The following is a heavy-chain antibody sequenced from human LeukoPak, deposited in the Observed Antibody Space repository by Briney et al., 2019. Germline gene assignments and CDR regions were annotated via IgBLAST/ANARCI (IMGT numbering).Heavy chain of an antibody. CDR1: GGSISSHY. J-gene: IGHJ4*02. V-gene: IGHV4-59*11. D-gene: IGHD6-13*01. Sequence: PSETLSLTCTVSGGSISSHYWSWIRQPPGKGLEWIGYIYYSGSTNYNPSLKSRVTISIDTSKNQFSLKLSSVTAADTAVYYCARGGIAAAVNDFDYWGQGTLVTVSS. CDR2: IYYSGST. CDR3: ARGGIAAAVNDFDY.